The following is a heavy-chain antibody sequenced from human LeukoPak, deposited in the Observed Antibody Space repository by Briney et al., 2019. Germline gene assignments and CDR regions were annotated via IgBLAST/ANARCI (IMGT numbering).Heavy chain of an antibody. CDR3: ARVAHNYDLLTGYYPYLDYFDF. CDR2: INPNSGGT. J-gene: IGHJ4*02. V-gene: IGHV1-2*02. D-gene: IGHD3-9*01. Sequence: ASVKVSCKASGYTFTGYFMHWVRQAPGQGLEWMGWINPNSGGTYYAQKFQGRVTMTRDTSISTAYMELSRLRSDDTAVFYCARVAHNYDLLTGYYPYLDYFDFWGQGTLVTVSS. CDR1: GYTFTGYF.